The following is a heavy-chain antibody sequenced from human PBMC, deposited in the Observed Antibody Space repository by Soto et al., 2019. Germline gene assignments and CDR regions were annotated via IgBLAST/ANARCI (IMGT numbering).Heavy chain of an antibody. CDR3: ARVTYYYDSSGSRVRVPHYYYGMDV. J-gene: IGHJ6*02. CDR1: GGSFSGYY. D-gene: IGHD3-22*01. V-gene: IGHV4-34*01. CDR2: INHSGST. Sequence: PSETLSLTCAVYGGSFSGYYWSWIRQPPGKGLEWIGEINHSGSTNHNPSLKSRVTISVDTSKNQFSLKLSSVTAADTAVYYCARVTYYYDSSGSRVRVPHYYYGMDVWGQGTTVTVSS.